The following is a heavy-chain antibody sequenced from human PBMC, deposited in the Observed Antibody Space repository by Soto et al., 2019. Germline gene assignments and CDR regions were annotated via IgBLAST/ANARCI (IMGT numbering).Heavy chain of an antibody. V-gene: IGHV1-24*01. D-gene: IGHD1-1*01. CDR1: GGTFSSYA. J-gene: IGHJ4*02. Sequence: SVKVSCKASGGTFSSYAISWVRQAPGKGLEWMGGFDPEDGETIYAQKFQGRVTMTEDTSTDTAYMELSSLRSEDTAVYYCAIIGTLHYFDYWGQGTLVTVSS. CDR2: FDPEDGET. CDR3: AIIGTLHYFDY.